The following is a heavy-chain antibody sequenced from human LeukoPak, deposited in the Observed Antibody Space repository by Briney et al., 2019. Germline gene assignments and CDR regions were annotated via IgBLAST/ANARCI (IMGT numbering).Heavy chain of an antibody. CDR1: GGSISSGGYY. J-gene: IGHJ3*02. Sequence: SETLSLTCTVSGGSISSGGYYWSWIRQPPGKGLEWIGYISHSGSTYYNPSLKSRVTISVDRSKNQFSLRLSSVTAADAAVYYCTFNLGSGGFGFDIWGQGTMVTVSS. D-gene: IGHD3-10*01. CDR3: TFNLGSGGFGFDI. V-gene: IGHV4-30-2*01. CDR2: ISHSGST.